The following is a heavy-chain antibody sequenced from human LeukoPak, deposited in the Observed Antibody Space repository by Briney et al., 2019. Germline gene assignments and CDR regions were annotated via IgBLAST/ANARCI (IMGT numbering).Heavy chain of an antibody. CDR2: IYYSGST. J-gene: IGHJ2*01. CDR3: ARDNGDYTWYFAL. CDR1: GGSISSSSYY. Sequence: PSETLSLTCTVSGGSISSSSYYWGWIRQPPGKGLEWIGSIYYSGSTYYNPFLKSRVTISRDTSKNQFSLKVSSVTAADTAVYYCARDNGDYTWYFALWGRGTLVTVSS. V-gene: IGHV4-39*07. D-gene: IGHD4-17*01.